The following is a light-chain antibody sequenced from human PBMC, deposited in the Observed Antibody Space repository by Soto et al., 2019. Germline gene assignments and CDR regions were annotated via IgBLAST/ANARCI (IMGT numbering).Light chain of an antibody. CDR2: DAS. CDR1: QSVGNN. V-gene: IGKV3-20*01. Sequence: EVVMAQSPVTLSVSPGDGAALSCRASQSVGNNLAWFQQRPGQTPRLLIYDASTRATGIPDRFSGSGSGTDFTLTISRLEPEDFAVYHCQQYGSSPLITFGQGTRLEI. CDR3: QQYGSSPLIT. J-gene: IGKJ5*01.